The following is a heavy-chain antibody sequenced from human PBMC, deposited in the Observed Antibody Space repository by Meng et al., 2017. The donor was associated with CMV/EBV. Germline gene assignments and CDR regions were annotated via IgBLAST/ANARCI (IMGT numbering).Heavy chain of an antibody. CDR3: ARDARYSSGKNPVDY. J-gene: IGHJ4*02. V-gene: IGHV5-51*01. CDR1: GYSCTSYW. CDR2: IYPDDSDT. Sequence: SGYSCTSYWIGWVRQMPGKGREWMGIIYPDDSDTRYSPSFQGQVTISADKSISTAYLQWSSLKASDTAMYYCARDARYSSGKNPVDYWGQGTLVTVSS. D-gene: IGHD6-19*01.